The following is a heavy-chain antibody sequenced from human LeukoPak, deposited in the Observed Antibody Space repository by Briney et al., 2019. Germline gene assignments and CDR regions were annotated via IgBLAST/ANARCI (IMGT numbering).Heavy chain of an antibody. CDR2: IIPIFGTA. CDR3: ARAEPRGYSGYDGVDY. CDR1: GGTFSSNA. J-gene: IGHJ4*02. Sequence: ASVKVSCKASGGTFSSNAISWVRQAPGQGLEWMGGIIPIFGTANYAQKFQGRVTITADESTSTAYMELSSLRSEDTAVYYCARAEPRGYSGYDGVDYWGQGTLVTVSS. D-gene: IGHD5-12*01. V-gene: IGHV1-69*13.